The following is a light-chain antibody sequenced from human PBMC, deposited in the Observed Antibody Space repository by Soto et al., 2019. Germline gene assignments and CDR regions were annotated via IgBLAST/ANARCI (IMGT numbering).Light chain of an antibody. Sequence: QSVLTQPASVSGSPGQSITISCAGTSGDVGGHDYVSWYQQHPGRAPKPSMSEVTNRPSGVSDRFSGSKSGNTASLTISGLQAEDEADYYCSSYRSSSAPYVFGSGTKV. CDR1: SGDVGGHDY. V-gene: IGLV2-14*01. CDR2: EVT. CDR3: SSYRSSSAPYV. J-gene: IGLJ1*01.